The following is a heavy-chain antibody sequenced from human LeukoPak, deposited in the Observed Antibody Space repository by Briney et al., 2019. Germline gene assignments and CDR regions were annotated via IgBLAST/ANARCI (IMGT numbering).Heavy chain of an antibody. CDR3: ARAPYYYDGVDFYHYVFDI. J-gene: IGHJ3*02. CDR1: GDSISSGSYY. D-gene: IGHD3-22*01. Sequence: SETLSLTCSVSGDSISSGSYYWSWIRQPAGQGLEWIWRMYTSGNTNYNPSLKSRVTISVDTSKNQFSLKLSSVTDADTAIYYSARAPYYYDGVDFYHYVFDIWGNGTMVTVSS. V-gene: IGHV4-61*02. CDR2: MYTSGNT.